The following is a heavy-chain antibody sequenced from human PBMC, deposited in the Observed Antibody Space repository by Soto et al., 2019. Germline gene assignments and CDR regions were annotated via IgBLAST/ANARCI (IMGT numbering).Heavy chain of an antibody. CDR1: GFTFSTYA. CDR2: IGSSGGVT. Sequence: EVQLLESGGGLVQPGGSLRLSCVASGFTFSTYAMSWVRQAPGKGLEWVSIIGSSGGVTVYADSVKGRFTISRDNSKNTLYLQMNSLTAEDTAVYYCAKHFVNLEIDYWGQGTLVTVSS. V-gene: IGHV3-23*01. CDR3: AKHFVNLEIDY. J-gene: IGHJ4*02. D-gene: IGHD1-1*01.